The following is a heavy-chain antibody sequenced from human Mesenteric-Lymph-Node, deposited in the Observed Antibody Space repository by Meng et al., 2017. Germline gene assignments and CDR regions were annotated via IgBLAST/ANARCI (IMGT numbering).Heavy chain of an antibody. CDR3: ATTAREYSGYDLGRSFDY. D-gene: IGHD5-12*01. CDR2: INPNSGGT. V-gene: IGHV1-2*02. Sequence: ASVKVSCKASGYTFTGYYMHWVRQAPGQGLEWMGWINPNSGGTNYAQKFQGRVTMTRDTSISTAYMELSRLRSDDTAVNYCATTAREYSGYDLGRSFDYWGQGTLVTVSS. CDR1: GYTFTGYY. J-gene: IGHJ4*02.